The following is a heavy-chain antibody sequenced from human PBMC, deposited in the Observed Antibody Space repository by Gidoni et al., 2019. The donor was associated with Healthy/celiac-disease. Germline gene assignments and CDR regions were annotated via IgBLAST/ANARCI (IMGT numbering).Heavy chain of an antibody. CDR1: GGTFSSYA. Sequence: PGSSVKVSCKASGGTFSSYAISWVRQAPGQGLEWMGGIIPIFGTANYAQKFQGRVTITADESTSTAYMELSSLRSEDTAVYYCARDRRYCSGGSCYRGFDYWGQGTLVTVSS. D-gene: IGHD2-15*01. CDR2: IIPIFGTA. CDR3: ARDRRYCSGGSCYRGFDY. V-gene: IGHV1-69*01. J-gene: IGHJ4*02.